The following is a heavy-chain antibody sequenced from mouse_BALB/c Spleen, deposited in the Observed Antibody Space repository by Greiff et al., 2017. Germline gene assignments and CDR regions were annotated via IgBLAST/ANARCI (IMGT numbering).Heavy chain of an antibody. Sequence: EVQLQQSGPELVKPGASVKMSCKASGYTFTSYVMHWVKQKPGQGLEWIGYINPYNDGTKYNEKFKGKATLTSDKSSSTAYMELSSLTSEDSAVYYCARFSGGSSYSYWYFDVWGAGTTVTVSS. CDR3: ARFSGGSSYSYWYFDV. CDR1: GYTFTSYV. CDR2: INPYNDGT. D-gene: IGHD1-1*01. J-gene: IGHJ1*01. V-gene: IGHV1-14*01.